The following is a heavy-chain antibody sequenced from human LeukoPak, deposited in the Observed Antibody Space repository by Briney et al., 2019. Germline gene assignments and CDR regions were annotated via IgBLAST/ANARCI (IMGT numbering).Heavy chain of an antibody. V-gene: IGHV3-23*01. CDR3: ATDGSYLGYNWFDP. D-gene: IGHD1-26*01. J-gene: IGHJ5*02. Sequence: GGSLRLSCAASGFTFSSYAMSWARQAPGKGLEWVSAISGSGGSTYYADSVKGRFTISRDNSKNTLYLQMNSLRAEDTAVYYCATDGSYLGYNWFDPWGQGTLVTVSS. CDR1: GFTFSSYA. CDR2: ISGSGGST.